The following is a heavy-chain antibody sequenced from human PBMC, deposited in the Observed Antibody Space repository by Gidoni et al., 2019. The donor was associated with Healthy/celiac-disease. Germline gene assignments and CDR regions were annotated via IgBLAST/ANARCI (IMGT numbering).Heavy chain of an antibody. CDR3: AKGPEGSLDY. CDR2: ISWNSGSI. V-gene: IGHV3-9*01. Sequence: EVQLVESGGGLVQTGRSLRLSCAASGFPFDDYAMHWVRQAPGKGLECVSGISWNSGSIGYADSVKGRFTISRDNAKNSLYLQMNSLRAEDTALYYCAKGPEGSLDYWGQGTLVTVSS. CDR1: GFPFDDYA. D-gene: IGHD3-16*02. J-gene: IGHJ4*02.